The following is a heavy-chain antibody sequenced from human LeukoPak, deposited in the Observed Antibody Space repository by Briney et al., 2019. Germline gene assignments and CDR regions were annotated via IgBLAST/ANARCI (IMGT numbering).Heavy chain of an antibody. CDR2: IYYSGST. Sequence: SETLSLTCTVSGGSISSYYWSWIRQPPGKGLEWIGYIYYSGSTYYNPSLKSRVTISVDTSKNQFSLKLSSVTAADTAVYYCARLLKPAALAFDIWGQGTMVTVSS. V-gene: IGHV4-59*08. CDR3: ARLLKPAALAFDI. D-gene: IGHD2-2*01. J-gene: IGHJ3*02. CDR1: GGSISSYY.